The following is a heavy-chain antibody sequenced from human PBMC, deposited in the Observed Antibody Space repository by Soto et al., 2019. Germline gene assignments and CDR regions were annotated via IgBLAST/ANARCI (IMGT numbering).Heavy chain of an antibody. Sequence: QVQIQQWGAGLLKPSETLSLTCAVSGESFRGFYWSWIRQPPGKGLEWIGEINHSGLTNYHPTPKSRVPMSVDTSKNQFSLKVNSVPAADTAVYYCARGDQGRGRDDFWSGPRGPFDYWGQGNLVTVSS. V-gene: IGHV4-34*01. CDR3: ARGDQGRGRDDFWSGPRGPFDY. D-gene: IGHD3-3*01. CDR1: GESFRGFY. CDR2: INHSGLT. J-gene: IGHJ4*02.